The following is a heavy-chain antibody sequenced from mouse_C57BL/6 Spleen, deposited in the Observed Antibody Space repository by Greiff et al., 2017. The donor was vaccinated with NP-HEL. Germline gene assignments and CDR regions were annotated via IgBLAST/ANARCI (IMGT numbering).Heavy chain of an antibody. J-gene: IGHJ3*01. D-gene: IGHD1-1*01. CDR3: AGYYYGRSYGCLAY. Sequence: VQLKESGPGLVKPSQSLSLTCSVPGYSITSGYYWNWIRQFPGNKLEWMGYISYDGSNNYNPSLKNRISITRDTSKNQFFLKLNSVTTEDTATYYCAGYYYGRSYGCLAYWGQGTLVTVSA. V-gene: IGHV3-6*01. CDR1: GYSITSGYY. CDR2: ISYDGSN.